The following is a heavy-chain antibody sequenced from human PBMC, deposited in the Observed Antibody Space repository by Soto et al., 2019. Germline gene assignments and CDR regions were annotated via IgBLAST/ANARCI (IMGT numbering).Heavy chain of an antibody. CDR3: ARGGSLNWFDP. CDR2: ISSSSSTI. J-gene: IGHJ5*02. CDR1: GFTFSDYW. Sequence: SLRLSCAVSGFTFSDYWMSWVRQAPGKGLEWVSYISSSSSTIYYADSVKGRFTISRDNAKNSLYLQMNSLRAEDTAVYYCARGGSLNWFDPWGQGTLVTVSS. V-gene: IGHV3-48*01. D-gene: IGHD3-10*01.